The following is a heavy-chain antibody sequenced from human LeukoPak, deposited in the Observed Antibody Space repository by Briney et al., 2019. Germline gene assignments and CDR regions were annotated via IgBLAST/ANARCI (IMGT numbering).Heavy chain of an antibody. Sequence: PSQTLSLTCTVSGGSISSGDYYWSWIRQPPGKGLEWIGHIYYSGSTYYNPSLKSRVTISVDTSKNQFSLKLSSVTAADTAVYYCARVWIVGAYFDYWGQGTLVTVSS. D-gene: IGHD1-26*01. CDR1: GGSISSGDYY. V-gene: IGHV4-30-4*08. CDR3: ARVWIVGAYFDY. J-gene: IGHJ4*02. CDR2: IYYSGST.